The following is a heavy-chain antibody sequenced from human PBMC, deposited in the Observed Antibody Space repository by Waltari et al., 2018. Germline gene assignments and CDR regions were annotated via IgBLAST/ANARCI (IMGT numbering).Heavy chain of an antibody. D-gene: IGHD2-15*01. V-gene: IGHV3-23*01. J-gene: IGHJ3*02. Sequence: EMQLLESGGGLVQPGGSLSLFCAASGFTCRRSDMVWVRQAPGKGLEWVSFISGSGTYRCYADSVKGRFTISRDIYRNTLYLQMNSLRAEDTAVYFCAKWWGDAFDIRGQGTMVTVSS. CDR3: AKWWGDAFDI. CDR1: GFTCRRSD. CDR2: ISGSGTYR.